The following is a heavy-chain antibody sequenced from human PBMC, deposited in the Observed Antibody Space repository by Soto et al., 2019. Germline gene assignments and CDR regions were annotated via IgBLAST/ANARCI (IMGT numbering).Heavy chain of an antibody. CDR1: GFTFSSYG. V-gene: IGHV3-33*06. CDR2: IWYDGSNK. D-gene: IGHD3-10*01. Sequence: QVQLVESGGGVVQPGRSLRLSCAASGFTFSSYGMHWVRQAPGKGLEWVAVIWYDGSNKYYADSVKGRFTISRDNSKNTLYLQMNSLRAEDTAVYYCAKFGDYYYGMGVWGQGTTVTVSS. J-gene: IGHJ6*02. CDR3: AKFGDYYYGMGV.